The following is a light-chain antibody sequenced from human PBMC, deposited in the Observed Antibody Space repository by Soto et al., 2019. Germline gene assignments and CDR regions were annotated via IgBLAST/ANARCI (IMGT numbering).Light chain of an antibody. Sequence: DIQMTQSPSTLSASVGDRVNITCRASESINGWLAWYQQKPGKDTKLLISRASDLQTGDPTRFSGSGSRTDFSLSINSLHTDDFAPYYCQHYNSYVFTYGTATKVDVK. CDR3: QHYNSYVFT. CDR2: RAS. J-gene: IGKJ3*01. CDR1: ESINGW. V-gene: IGKV1-5*03.